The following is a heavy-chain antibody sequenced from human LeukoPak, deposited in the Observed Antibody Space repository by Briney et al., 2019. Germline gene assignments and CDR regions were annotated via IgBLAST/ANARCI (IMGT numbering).Heavy chain of an antibody. D-gene: IGHD4-23*01. V-gene: IGHV1-24*01. CDR1: GYTLTELS. Sequence: ASVKVSCKVSGYTLTELSMHWVRQAPGKGLEWMGGFDPEDGETIYAQKFQGRVTMTEDTSTDTAYMELSSLRSEDTAVYYCATPRTVVSPSPFDYWGQGTLVTVSS. J-gene: IGHJ4*02. CDR3: ATPRTVVSPSPFDY. CDR2: FDPEDGET.